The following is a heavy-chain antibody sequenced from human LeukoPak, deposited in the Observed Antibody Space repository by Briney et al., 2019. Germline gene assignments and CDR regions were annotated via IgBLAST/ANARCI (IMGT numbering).Heavy chain of an antibody. J-gene: IGHJ4*02. V-gene: IGHV4-34*01. CDR3: ARVSYDIVDY. D-gene: IGHD3-9*01. CDR2: INHSGST. Sequence: PSETLSLTCAVYGGSFSGYYWSWIRQPPGKGLEWIGEINHSGSTNYNPSLKSRVTISVDTSKNQFSLKLSSVTAADTAVYYCARVSYDIVDYWGQGTLDTVSS. CDR1: GGSFSGYY.